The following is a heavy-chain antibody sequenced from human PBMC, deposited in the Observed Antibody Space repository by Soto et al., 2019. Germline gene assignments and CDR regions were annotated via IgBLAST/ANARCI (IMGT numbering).Heavy chain of an antibody. Sequence: QVQLVQSGAEVKKPGDSVKVSCKASGYTFTRYGISWVRQAPGQGLEWMGWISAYNGNTNYAQKLQGRVTMTTDTSTSTAYMELRSLRSDDTAVYYCATDGVDTATGYYYGMDVWGQGTTVTVSS. CDR2: ISAYNGNT. J-gene: IGHJ6*02. CDR1: GYTFTRYG. CDR3: ATDGVDTATGYYYGMDV. D-gene: IGHD5-18*01. V-gene: IGHV1-18*01.